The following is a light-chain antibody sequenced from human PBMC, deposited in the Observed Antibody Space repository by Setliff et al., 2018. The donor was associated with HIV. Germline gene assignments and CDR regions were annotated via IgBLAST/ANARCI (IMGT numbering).Light chain of an antibody. CDR2: EVR. J-gene: IGLJ1*01. Sequence: SVLTQPASVSGAPGQSITISCTGTSRDVGGYNYVSWYQQHPGKAPKLIIYEVRNRPSGVSIRFSGSKSGNTASLTISGLQTEDEADYYYSSYAITNTLPFGTGTKVTVL. CDR3: SSYAITNTLP. CDR1: SRDVGGYNY. V-gene: IGLV2-14*01.